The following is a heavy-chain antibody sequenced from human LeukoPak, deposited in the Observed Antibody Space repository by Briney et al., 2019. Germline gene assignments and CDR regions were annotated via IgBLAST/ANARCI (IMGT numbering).Heavy chain of an antibody. CDR2: INHSGST. CDR3: ARARWRLDYFDY. CDR1: GGSFSGYY. V-gene: IGHV4-34*01. Sequence: SETLSLTCAVYGGSFSGYYWSWIRQPPGKGLEWIGEINHSGSTNYNPSLKSRVTISVDTSKNQFSLKLSSVTAADTAVYYRARARWRLDYFDYWGQGTLVTVSS. D-gene: IGHD2-21*01. J-gene: IGHJ4*02.